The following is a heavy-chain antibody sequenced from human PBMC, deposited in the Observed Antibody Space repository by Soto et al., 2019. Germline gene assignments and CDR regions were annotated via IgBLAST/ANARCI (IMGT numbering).Heavy chain of an antibody. Sequence: QVQLVQSGAEVKKPGASVKVSCKASGYTFTSYDINWVRQATGQGLEWMGWMNPNSGNTDYAQKFRGRVTMTRDTSIRTAYMELSGLTSEDTAVYYCARSSGDYGRLDYWGLGTLVTVSS. V-gene: IGHV1-8*01. CDR2: MNPNSGNT. CDR1: GYTFTSYD. CDR3: ARSSGDYGRLDY. D-gene: IGHD4-17*01. J-gene: IGHJ4*02.